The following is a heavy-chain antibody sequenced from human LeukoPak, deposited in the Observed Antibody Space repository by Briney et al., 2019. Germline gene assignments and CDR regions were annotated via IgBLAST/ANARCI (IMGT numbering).Heavy chain of an antibody. J-gene: IGHJ5*02. CDR3: ARAVRGYSGCFDP. D-gene: IGHD5-12*01. Sequence: GGSLRLSCAASGFTFSSYWMSWVRQAPGKGLEWVSVIYSGGSTYYADSVKGRFTISRDNSKNTLYLQMNSLRAEDTAVYYCARAVRGYSGCFDPWGQGTLVTVSS. V-gene: IGHV3-66*02. CDR1: GFTFSSYW. CDR2: IYSGGST.